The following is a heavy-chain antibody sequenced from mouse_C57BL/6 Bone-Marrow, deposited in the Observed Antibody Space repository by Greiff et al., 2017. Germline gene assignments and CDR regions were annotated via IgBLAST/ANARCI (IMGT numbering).Heavy chain of an antibody. CDR1: GYTFTDYE. CDR2: IDPVTGGP. CDR3: TRGPRFAY. V-gene: IGHV1-15*01. J-gene: IGHJ3*01. Sequence: QVQLQQSGAELGRPGASVTLSCKALGYTFTDYEMHWVKQTPVHGLEWIGAIDPVTGGPASNQKFKGKAILPADKSSRAAYMELRSLRSEDSAVYYCTRGPRFAYWGQGTLVTVAA.